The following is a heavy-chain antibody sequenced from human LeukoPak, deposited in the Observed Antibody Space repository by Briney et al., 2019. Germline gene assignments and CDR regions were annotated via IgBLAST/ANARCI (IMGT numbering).Heavy chain of an antibody. D-gene: IGHD4/OR15-4a*01. Sequence: PGGSLRLSCVASGFVFSNYWMGWVRQAPGKGLEWVANIKEDGGETYYVDSVKGRFTISRDNAKNSLDLQMNGLRDEDTAVYYCARRKEVQTTFDYWGQGTLVTVSS. V-gene: IGHV3-7*01. CDR2: IKEDGGET. J-gene: IGHJ4*02. CDR3: ARRKEVQTTFDY. CDR1: GFVFSNYW.